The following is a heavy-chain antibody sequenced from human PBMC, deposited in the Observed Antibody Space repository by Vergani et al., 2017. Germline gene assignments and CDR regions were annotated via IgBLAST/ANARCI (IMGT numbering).Heavy chain of an antibody. D-gene: IGHD3-10*01. J-gene: IGHJ4*02. V-gene: IGHV1-46*01. Sequence: QVQLVQSGAEVKKPGASVKVSCKASGYTFTSYYMHWVRQGPGQGLEWMGIINPSGGSTSYAQKFQGRVTMTRDTSTSTVYRVLSSLRSEDTAVYYCAVWGGARPTAFDYWGQGTLVTVSS. CDR3: AVWGGARPTAFDY. CDR1: GYTFTSYY. CDR2: INPSGGST.